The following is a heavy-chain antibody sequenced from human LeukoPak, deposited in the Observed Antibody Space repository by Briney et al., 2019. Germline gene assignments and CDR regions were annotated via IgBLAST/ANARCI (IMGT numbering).Heavy chain of an antibody. Sequence: GGSLRLSCAASGFSLSDHYMDWVRQAPGKELEWVARSRIKADSYITQYAASVKGRFIISRDDSKNSLYLQMDSLKTEDTAIYYCARGYHSFDTWGQGTVVTVSS. CDR3: ARGYHSFDT. D-gene: IGHD2-2*01. CDR2: SRIKADSYIT. CDR1: GFSLSDHY. V-gene: IGHV3-72*01. J-gene: IGHJ3*02.